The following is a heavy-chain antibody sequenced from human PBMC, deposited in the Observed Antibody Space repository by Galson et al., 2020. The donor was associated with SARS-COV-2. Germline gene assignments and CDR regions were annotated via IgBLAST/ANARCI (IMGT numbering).Heavy chain of an antibody. V-gene: IGHV3-7*01. CDR2: VKQDGSEK. D-gene: IGHD6-13*01. Sequence: GGSLRLSCAASGFTFSDSWMSWVRQAPGKGLEWVANVKQDGSEKYYVDSVKGQFTISRDNAKNSLYLQMNSLGAEDTAVYYCARLSLAAAGADYWGQGTLVTVSS. CDR3: ARLSLAAAGADY. CDR1: GFTFSDSW. J-gene: IGHJ4*02.